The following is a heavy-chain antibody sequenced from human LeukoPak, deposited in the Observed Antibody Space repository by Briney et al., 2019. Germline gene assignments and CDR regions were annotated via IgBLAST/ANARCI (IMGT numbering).Heavy chain of an antibody. V-gene: IGHV1-18*01. D-gene: IGHD3-9*01. CDR3: ARDRRPYDILTGYYFWFDP. Sequence: GASVKVSCKASGYTFTSYGISWVRQAPGQGLEWMGWISAYNGNTNYAQKLQGRVTTTTDTSTSTAYMELRSLRSDDTAVYYCARDRRPYDILTGYYFWFDPWGQGTLVTVSS. CDR2: ISAYNGNT. J-gene: IGHJ5*02. CDR1: GYTFTSYG.